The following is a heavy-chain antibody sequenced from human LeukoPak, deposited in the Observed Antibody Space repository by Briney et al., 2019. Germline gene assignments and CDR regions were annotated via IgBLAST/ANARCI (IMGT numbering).Heavy chain of an antibody. CDR1: GSSFSGSW. CDR2: IKQGGSEK. J-gene: IGHJ4*02. V-gene: IGHV3-7*01. Sequence: SGGSLRLSCAASGSSFSGSWMSWVRQAPGKGLEWVANIKQGGSEKYYVDSVKGRFTISRDNAKNSLYLQMNSLRAEDTAVYYCARGRGSYEDGGQGSLVTVSS. CDR3: ARGRGSYED. D-gene: IGHD3-16*01.